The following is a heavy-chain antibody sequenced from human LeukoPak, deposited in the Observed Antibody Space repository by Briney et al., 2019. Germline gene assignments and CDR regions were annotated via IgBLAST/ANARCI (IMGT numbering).Heavy chain of an antibody. CDR1: GGSISSGSYF. V-gene: IGHV4-61*01. CDR2: IYYSGST. D-gene: IGHD6-19*01. Sequence: SETLSLTCTVSGGSISSGSYFWSWIRQPPGKGLEWIGYIYYSGSTNYNPSLKSRVTISVDTSKNQFSLKLSSVTAADTAVYYCARGYSSGHIYFDYWGQGTLVTVSS. CDR3: ARGYSSGHIYFDY. J-gene: IGHJ4*02.